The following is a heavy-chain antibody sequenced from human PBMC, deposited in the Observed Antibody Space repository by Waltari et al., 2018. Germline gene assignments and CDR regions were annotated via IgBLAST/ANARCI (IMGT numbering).Heavy chain of an antibody. Sequence: EVQLVESGGGLVQPGGSLRLSCAASGFTFSSYSMNWVRQAPGKGLEWVSYIGSSSSTIYYADSVKGRFTISRDNAKNSLYLQMNSLRAEDTAVYYCARGFSSSSVVGFDYWGQGTLVTVSS. CDR2: IGSSSSTI. D-gene: IGHD6-6*01. CDR1: GFTFSSYS. V-gene: IGHV3-48*04. CDR3: ARGFSSSSVVGFDY. J-gene: IGHJ4*02.